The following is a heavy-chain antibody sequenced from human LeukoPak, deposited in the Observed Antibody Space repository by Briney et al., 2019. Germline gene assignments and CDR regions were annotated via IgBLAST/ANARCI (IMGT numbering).Heavy chain of an antibody. J-gene: IGHJ4*02. CDR3: ATDYGDYEPIDY. Sequence: PGRSLSLSCTPSGVTLSNYAMHWVRRPPGRGLEWVAVISFDGTNKYYGDSVEGRFSVSRDNSKNTLYLQMNSLRPDDTAMYYCATDYGDYEPIDYWGQETLVTVSS. V-gene: IGHV3-30*04. CDR2: ISFDGTNK. CDR1: GVTLSNYA. D-gene: IGHD4-17*01.